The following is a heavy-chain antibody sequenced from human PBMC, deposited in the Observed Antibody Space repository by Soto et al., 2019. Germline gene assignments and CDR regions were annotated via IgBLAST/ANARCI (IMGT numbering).Heavy chain of an antibody. J-gene: IGHJ6*02. D-gene: IGHD6-6*01. CDR2: IIPIFGTA. CDR3: AREGEYSSSSIYYGMDV. CDR1: GGTFSSYA. Sequence: ASVKVSCKASGGTFSSYAISWVRQAPGQGLEWMGGIIPIFGTANYAQKFQGRVTITADESTSTAYMELSSLRSEDTAVYYCAREGEYSSSSIYYGMDVWGQGTTVTVSS. V-gene: IGHV1-69*13.